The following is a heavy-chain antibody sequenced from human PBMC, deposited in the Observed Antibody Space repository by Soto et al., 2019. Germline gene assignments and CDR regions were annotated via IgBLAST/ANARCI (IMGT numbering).Heavy chain of an antibody. Sequence: NPSETLSLTCTVSGGSITSSSFYWGWIRQPPGKGLEWIGHIFHTGATYYNPTLKSRLRMSVDTSKNQFSLNLSSVTATDTAVYYCARRRIVPTTNFDYWGQGTLVTVSS. V-gene: IGHV4-39*01. D-gene: IGHD1-26*01. CDR2: IFHTGAT. CDR3: ARRRIVPTTNFDY. CDR1: GGSITSSSFY. J-gene: IGHJ4*02.